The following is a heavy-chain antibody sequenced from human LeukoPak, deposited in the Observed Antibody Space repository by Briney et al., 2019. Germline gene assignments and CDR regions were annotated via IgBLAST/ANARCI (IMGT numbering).Heavy chain of an antibody. CDR1: GFTFSSYA. CDR3: ANPIVVVPAAMGSVDV. V-gene: IGHV3-23*01. CDR2: ISGSGGST. Sequence: GGSLRLSCAASGFTFSSYAMSWVRQAPGKGLEWVSAISGSGGSTYYADSVKGRFTISRDNSKNTLYLQMNSLRAEDTAVYYRANPIVVVPAAMGSVDVWGKGTTVTVSS. D-gene: IGHD2-2*01. J-gene: IGHJ6*04.